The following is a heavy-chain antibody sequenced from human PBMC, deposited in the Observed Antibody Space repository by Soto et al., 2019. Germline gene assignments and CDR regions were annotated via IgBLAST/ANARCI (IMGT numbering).Heavy chain of an antibody. CDR1: GYSFTSYW. Sequence: GESLKISCKGSGYSFTSYWIGWVRQMPGKGLEWMGIIYPGDSDTRYSPSFQGQVTISADKSISTAYLQWSSLKASDTAMYYCARSDYDIFTGYYFDYWGQGTLVTVSS. CDR2: IYPGDSDT. J-gene: IGHJ4*02. V-gene: IGHV5-51*01. D-gene: IGHD3-9*01. CDR3: ARSDYDIFTGYYFDY.